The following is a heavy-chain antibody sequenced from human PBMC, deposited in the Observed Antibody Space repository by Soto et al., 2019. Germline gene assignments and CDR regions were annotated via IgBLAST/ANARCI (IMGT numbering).Heavy chain of an antibody. Sequence: SETLSLTCSVSGYLISSGYYWGWIRQTPGKGPEWIAFISYSGTTSYNPSLRSRVTISADTSKSQFSLNLSSVTAADTAVYYCARGGASSKWFDPWGQGILVTVSS. D-gene: IGHD2-15*01. V-gene: IGHV4-38-2*02. CDR1: GYLISSGYY. CDR3: ARGGASSKWFDP. J-gene: IGHJ5*02. CDR2: ISYSGTT.